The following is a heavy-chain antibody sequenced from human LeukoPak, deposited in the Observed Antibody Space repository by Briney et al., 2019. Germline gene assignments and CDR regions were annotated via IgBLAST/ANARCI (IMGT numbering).Heavy chain of an antibody. Sequence: QPGGSLRLSCAASGFTFTSYAMSWVRQAPGKGLEWVSAMSVSGGSTYYADSVKGRFTVSRDNSKHTLYLEMRSLRGEDTAVYYCAKDGVGDSSGYYLLEHWGQGTLVTVSS. J-gene: IGHJ1*01. CDR2: MSVSGGST. V-gene: IGHV3-23*01. D-gene: IGHD3-22*01. CDR1: GFTFTSYA. CDR3: AKDGVGDSSGYYLLEH.